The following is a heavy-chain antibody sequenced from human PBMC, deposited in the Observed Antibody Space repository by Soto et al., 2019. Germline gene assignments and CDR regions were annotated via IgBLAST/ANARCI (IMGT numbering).Heavy chain of an antibody. J-gene: IGHJ4*02. CDR3: AKGDLDTSMAMAFDY. Sequence: QVQLVESGGGVVQPGRSLRLSCAASGFTFRNFGLHWVRQAPGKGLEWVAVISCDGSNTYYSDYVKGRFTISRDNFKNTLYLQMDSLRTEDTAVYYCAKGDLDTSMAMAFDYWGQGTLVTVSS. CDR2: ISCDGSNT. V-gene: IGHV3-30*18. D-gene: IGHD5-18*01. CDR1: GFTFRNFG.